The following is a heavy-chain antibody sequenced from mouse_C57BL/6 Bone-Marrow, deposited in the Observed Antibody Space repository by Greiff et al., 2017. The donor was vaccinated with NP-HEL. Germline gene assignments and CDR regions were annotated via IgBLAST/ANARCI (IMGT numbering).Heavy chain of an antibody. CDR2: ISYSGST. Sequence: EVKLMESGPGLAKPSQTLSLTCPATGYSITRDYWNWIRKFPGNKLEYIGYISYSGSTYYNPSLKSRISITRDTSKNQYYLQLNSVTTEDTATYYCARYSNYDWYFDVWGTGTTVTVSS. V-gene: IGHV3-8*01. J-gene: IGHJ1*03. CDR3: ARYSNYDWYFDV. D-gene: IGHD2-5*01. CDR1: GYSITRDY.